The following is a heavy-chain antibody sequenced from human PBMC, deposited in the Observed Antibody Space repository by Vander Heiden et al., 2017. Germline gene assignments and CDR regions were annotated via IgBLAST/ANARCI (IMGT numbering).Heavy chain of an antibody. V-gene: IGHV1-69*01. CDR3: AREDCSSTSCYTFSGWFDP. Sequence: QVQLVQSGAEVTKPGSSVKVSCKASGGTFSSYAISWVRQAPGQGLEWMGGIIPIFGTANYAQKFQGRVTITADESTSTAYMELSSLRSEDTAVYYCAREDCSSTSCYTFSGWFDPWGQGTLVTVSS. CDR1: GGTFSSYA. D-gene: IGHD2-2*02. CDR2: IIPIFGTA. J-gene: IGHJ5*02.